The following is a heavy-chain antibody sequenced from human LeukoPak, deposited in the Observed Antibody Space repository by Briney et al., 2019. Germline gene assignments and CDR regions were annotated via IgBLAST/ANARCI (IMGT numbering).Heavy chain of an antibody. CDR1: GFTFSSYW. CDR2: IKQDGSEK. D-gene: IGHD4-17*01. Sequence: AGGSLRLSCAASGFTFSSYWMRWVRQATGKGLEWVANIKQDGSEKYYVDCVKGRFTVSRDNAKNSLYLQMNSLRAEDTPVYYCAKEGTLYGDHIRGYYFDYWAQGPLVPVSS. V-gene: IGHV3-7*01. J-gene: IGHJ4*02. CDR3: AKEGTLYGDHIRGYYFDY.